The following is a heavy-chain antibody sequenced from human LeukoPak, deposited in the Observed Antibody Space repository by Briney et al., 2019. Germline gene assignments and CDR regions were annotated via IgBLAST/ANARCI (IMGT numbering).Heavy chain of an antibody. J-gene: IGHJ4*02. V-gene: IGHV1-3*01. CDR2: INAGNGNT. D-gene: IGHD4-17*01. CDR3: ASATDYGPTVGY. Sequence: ASVKVSCKASGYTFTSYAMHWVRQAPGQRLEWMGWINAGNGNTKYSQKFQGRVTITRDTSASTAYMELSSLRSEDTAVYYCASATDYGPTVGYWGQGTLVTVSS. CDR1: GYTFTSYA.